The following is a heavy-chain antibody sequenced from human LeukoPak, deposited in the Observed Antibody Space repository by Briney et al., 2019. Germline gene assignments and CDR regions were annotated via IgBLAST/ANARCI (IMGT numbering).Heavy chain of an antibody. CDR2: INPNSGGT. J-gene: IGHJ4*02. CDR3: AKEPSITMIVVVRGGYFDY. D-gene: IGHD3-22*01. CDR1: GYTFTGYY. Sequence: ASVKVSCKASGYTFTGYYMHWVRQAPGQGLEWMGWINPNSGGTNYAQKFQGRVTMTRDTSISTAYMELSRLRSDDTAVYYCAKEPSITMIVVVRGGYFDYWGQGTLVTVSS. V-gene: IGHV1-2*02.